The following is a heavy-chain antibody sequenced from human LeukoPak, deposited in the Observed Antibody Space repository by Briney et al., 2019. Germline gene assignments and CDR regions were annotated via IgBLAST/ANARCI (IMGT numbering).Heavy chain of an antibody. CDR1: GFTFSSYW. D-gene: IGHD3-16*01. CDR3: AKGDKMLTWRRTYNRFDP. J-gene: IGHJ5*02. Sequence: GGSLRLSCAASGFTFSSYWMSWVRQAPGKGLEWVANIKQDGSEKHYVDSVKGRFIISRDNAKNTLYLQMNSLRAEDTAVYFCAKGDKMLTWRRTYNRFDPWGQGTLVTVSS. CDR2: IKQDGSEK. V-gene: IGHV3-7*01.